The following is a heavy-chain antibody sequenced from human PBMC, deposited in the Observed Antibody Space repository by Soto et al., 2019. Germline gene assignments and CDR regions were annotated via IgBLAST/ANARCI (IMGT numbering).Heavy chain of an antibody. Sequence: GGSLRLSCAASGFTFSDAWINWVRQAPGKGLEWVGRIKSKTDGGTTDYAAPVKDRFTISRDDSKNTLYLQMNSLKTEDTAVYYCTTGMGYNPGFDYWGQGTLVTVSS. D-gene: IGHD1-1*01. J-gene: IGHJ4*02. V-gene: IGHV3-15*07. CDR1: GFTFSDAW. CDR2: IKSKTDGGTT. CDR3: TTGMGYNPGFDY.